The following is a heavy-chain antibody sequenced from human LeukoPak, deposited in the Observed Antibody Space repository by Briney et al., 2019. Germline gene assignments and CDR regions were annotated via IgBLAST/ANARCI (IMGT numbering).Heavy chain of an antibody. D-gene: IGHD2-15*01. J-gene: IGHJ5*02. CDR3: AREVVPKS. CDR2: IKQDGSEK. CDR1: GFTYSSYW. V-gene: IGHV3-7*01. Sequence: GGSLRLSCVASGFTYSSYWMSWVRQAPGKGLEWVANIKQDGSEKYYVDSVKGRFTISRDNAKNSVYLQMNSLRAEDTAVYYCAREVVPKSWGQGTLVTVSS.